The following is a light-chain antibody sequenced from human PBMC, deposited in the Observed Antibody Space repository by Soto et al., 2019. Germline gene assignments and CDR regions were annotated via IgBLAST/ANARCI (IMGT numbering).Light chain of an antibody. Sequence: EIVMTQSPVTLSVAPGERATLSCRASQSVRINLAWYQQRSGQSPRLLIYDATTRATGIPDRFSGSGSGTEFTLTISSLQSEDFAIYYCQQYNKWPSITFGLGTRLEI. CDR3: QQYNKWPSIT. CDR2: DAT. V-gene: IGKV3-15*01. J-gene: IGKJ5*01. CDR1: QSVRIN.